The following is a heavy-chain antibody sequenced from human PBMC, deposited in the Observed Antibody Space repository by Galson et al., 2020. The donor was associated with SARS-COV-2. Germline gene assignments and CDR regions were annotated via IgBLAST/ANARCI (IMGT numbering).Heavy chain of an antibody. V-gene: IGHV3-30*04. CDR1: GFTFFSYA. Sequence: GESLKISCAASGFTFFSYAINWVRQAPGKGLEWVTVISYDGSEKYYGDSVKGRFTISRDNSRNTLYLQMDSLRPEDTAVYYCARSGPSLAGTMGALDVWGQGTMVTVSS. CDR2: ISYDGSEK. D-gene: IGHD6-19*01. J-gene: IGHJ3*01. CDR3: ARSGPSLAGTMGALDV.